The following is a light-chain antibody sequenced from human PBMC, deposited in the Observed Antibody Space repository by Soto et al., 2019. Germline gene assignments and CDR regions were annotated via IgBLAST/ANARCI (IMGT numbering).Light chain of an antibody. CDR3: QQRSNWL. J-gene: IGKJ4*01. CDR2: DAS. Sequence: EIVSTQSPATLSLSPGERATLSCRASQSVSSYLAWYQQKPGQAPRLLIYDASNRATGVPARFSGSGSGTDFTLTISSLEPEDFAVYYCQQRSNWLFGGGTKVETK. CDR1: QSVSSY. V-gene: IGKV3-11*01.